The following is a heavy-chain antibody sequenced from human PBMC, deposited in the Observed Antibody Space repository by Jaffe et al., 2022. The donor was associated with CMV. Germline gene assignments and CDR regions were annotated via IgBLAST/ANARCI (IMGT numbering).Heavy chain of an antibody. D-gene: IGHD1-20*01. CDR3: AREFTGARIIGVPRRGMDV. CDR2: IIPIFATA. J-gene: IGHJ6*02. Sequence: QVQLVQSGAEVKKPGSSVKVSCKASGGTFSSYAISWVRQAPGQGLEWMGGIIPIFATANYAQKFQGRVTITADESTSTAYMELSSLRSEDTAVYYCAREFTGARIIGVPRRGMDVWGQGTTVTVSS. V-gene: IGHV1-69*01. CDR1: GGTFSSYA.